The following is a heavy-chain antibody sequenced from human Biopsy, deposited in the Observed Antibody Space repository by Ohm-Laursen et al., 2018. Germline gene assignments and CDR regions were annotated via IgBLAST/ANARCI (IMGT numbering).Heavy chain of an antibody. Sequence: GTLSLTCEVYGKTFSDYYWSWIRQPPGKGLEWIGQINQSGRTNYNPSLKSRVNISADESNNQFSFKLTSVTSADTAVYFCGNEVHGRDYWGLGALVTVSS. J-gene: IGHJ4*02. D-gene: IGHD2-15*01. V-gene: IGHV4-34*08. CDR3: GNEVHGRDY. CDR1: GKTFSDYY. CDR2: INQSGRT.